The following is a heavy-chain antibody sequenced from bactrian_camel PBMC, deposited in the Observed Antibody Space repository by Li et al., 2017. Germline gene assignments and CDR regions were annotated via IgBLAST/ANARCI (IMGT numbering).Heavy chain of an antibody. CDR3: AADSLPGGNPSTMPGAFFTWP. V-gene: IGHV3S1*01. CDR1: TGSSNC. Sequence: QLVESGGGSVQAGGSLRLSCIASTGSSNCVAWFRQGPGLEHEGVASIYTDDGATYYAASVKDRFTISQDNAKNTVYLQMNNLKPEDTATYYCAADSLPGGNPSTMPGAFFTWPWGQGTQVTVS. CDR2: IYTDDGAT. D-gene: IGHD4*01. J-gene: IGHJ6*01.